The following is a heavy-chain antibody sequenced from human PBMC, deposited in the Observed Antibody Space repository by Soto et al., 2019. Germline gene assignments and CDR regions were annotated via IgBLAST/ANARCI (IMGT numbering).Heavy chain of an antibody. V-gene: IGHV3-30*04. Sequence: QVQLVESGGGVVQPGRSLRLSCAASGLTFSRYAMHWVRQAPGKGLEWVAVIIYDGSNKHYADSVQGRFTISRDNSKNTLYLPMNSLRAEDTAVYYCAAELGNTGYDGHDYWGQGTLVTVSS. D-gene: IGHD5-12*01. J-gene: IGHJ4*02. CDR1: GLTFSRYA. CDR3: AAELGNTGYDGHDY. CDR2: IIYDGSNK.